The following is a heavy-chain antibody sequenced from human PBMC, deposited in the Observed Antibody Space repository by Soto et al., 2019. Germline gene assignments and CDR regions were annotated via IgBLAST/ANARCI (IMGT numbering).Heavy chain of an antibody. CDR1: DFTFSRYW. J-gene: IGHJ6*02. D-gene: IGHD2-2*02. Sequence: SGGSLRLSCAAPDFTFSRYWMHWVRQAPGKGLVWVSRINSDGSGTTYADPVKGRFTISRDNAKNTLYLQMNSLRAEDTAVYYCARGRGYCSSSSCYNYGMDVWGQGTTVTVSS. CDR3: ARGRGYCSSSSCYNYGMDV. CDR2: INSDGSGT. V-gene: IGHV3-74*01.